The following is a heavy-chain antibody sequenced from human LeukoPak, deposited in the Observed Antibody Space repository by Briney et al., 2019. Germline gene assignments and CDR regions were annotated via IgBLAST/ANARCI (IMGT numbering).Heavy chain of an antibody. CDR3: ARDTALIITPGGPDY. CDR1: GYTFASYG. V-gene: IGHV1-18*01. D-gene: IGHD3-10*01. Sequence: ASVKVSCKASGYTFASYGISWVRQAPGQGLEWMGWISAYNDATRYAQHLQGRVTLTTDTSTGTAYMELRSLTSDDTALYYCARDTALIITPGGPDYWGQGTLVTVSS. CDR2: ISAYNDAT. J-gene: IGHJ4*02.